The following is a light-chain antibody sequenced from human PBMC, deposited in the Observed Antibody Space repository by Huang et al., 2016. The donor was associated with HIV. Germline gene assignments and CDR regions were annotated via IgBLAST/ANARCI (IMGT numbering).Light chain of an antibody. Sequence: DIQMTQSPSSLSSSVGDRVTITCRASQGITTSLAWYQQKSGEAPKLLVFATSILQIGVPPRFSGSGSGTDYTLTISSLQPEDLAIYYCQQYDSVLPTFGGGTNVEIK. CDR2: ATS. CDR3: QQYDSVLPT. CDR1: QGITTS. J-gene: IGKJ4*01. V-gene: IGKV1-NL1*01.